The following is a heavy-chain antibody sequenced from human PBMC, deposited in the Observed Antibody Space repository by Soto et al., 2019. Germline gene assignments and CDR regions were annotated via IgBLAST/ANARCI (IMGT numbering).Heavy chain of an antibody. CDR3: ARSYSTGWYYFDY. Sequence: PSETLSLTCTVSGGSISSYYWTWIRQPPGKGLEWIGYIHYSGSTNYNPPLKSRVTISVDTSKNQFSLKLSSVTAADTAVYYCARSYSTGWYYFDYWGQGTLVTVSS. CDR1: GGSISSYY. CDR2: IHYSGST. D-gene: IGHD6-19*01. V-gene: IGHV4-59*01. J-gene: IGHJ4*02.